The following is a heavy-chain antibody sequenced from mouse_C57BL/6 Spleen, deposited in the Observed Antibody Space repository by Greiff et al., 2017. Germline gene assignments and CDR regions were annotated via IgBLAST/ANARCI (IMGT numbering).Heavy chain of an antibody. D-gene: IGHD1-1*01. CDR2: ISYSGST. Sequence: VKLMESGPGLAKPSQTLSLTCPVTGYPITSDYWNWIRKFPGNKLEYMGYISYSGSTYYNPSHKSRIAITRDTAKNQYYLQLNSVTTEDTATYYCARGGSSSHFDYWGQGTTLTVSS. J-gene: IGHJ2*01. CDR1: GYPITSDY. CDR3: ARGGSSSHFDY. V-gene: IGHV3-8*01.